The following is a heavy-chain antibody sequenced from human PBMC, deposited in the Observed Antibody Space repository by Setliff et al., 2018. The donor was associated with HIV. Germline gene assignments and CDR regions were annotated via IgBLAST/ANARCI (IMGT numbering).Heavy chain of an antibody. CDR1: GQFISDSYY. J-gene: IGHJ5*02. CDR3: AKHDFGEGSCFDP. Sequence: PSETLSLTCTVSGQFISDSYYWGWIRQPPGKGLEWIGSVYHSGKTYYNPSLKSRVTMSADTSKNQISLMLRSMTAADTAVYYCAKHDFGEGSCFDPWGQGSLVTVSS. V-gene: IGHV4-38-2*02. CDR2: VYHSGKT. D-gene: IGHD3-16*01.